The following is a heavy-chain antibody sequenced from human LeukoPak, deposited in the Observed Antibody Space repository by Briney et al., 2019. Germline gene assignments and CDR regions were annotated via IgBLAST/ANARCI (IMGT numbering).Heavy chain of an antibody. V-gene: IGHV3-53*01. CDR3: ARERGYYYGSGSYRIGAFDI. CDR1: GFTVSSNY. D-gene: IGHD3-10*01. Sequence: PGGSLRLSCAASGFTVSSNYMSWVRQAPGKGLEWVSVIYSGGSTYYADSVKGRFTISRDNSKNTLYLQMNSLRAEDTAVYYCARERGYYYGSGSYRIGAFDIWGQGTMVTVSS. J-gene: IGHJ3*02. CDR2: IYSGGST.